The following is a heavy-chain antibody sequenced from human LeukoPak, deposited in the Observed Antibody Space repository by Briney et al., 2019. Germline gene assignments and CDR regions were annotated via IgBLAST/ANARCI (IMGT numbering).Heavy chain of an antibody. V-gene: IGHV5-51*01. CDR2: IYPGDSDT. CDR1: GYSFTSYW. J-gene: IGHJ4*02. D-gene: IGHD6-19*01. CDR3: ARRRIAVAGNVDYFDY. Sequence: GESLKISCKGSGYSFTSYWIGWVRQMLGKGLEWMGIIYPGDSDTRYSPSFQGQVTISADKSISTAYLQWSSLKASDTAMYYCARRRIAVAGNVDYFDYWGQGTLVTVSS.